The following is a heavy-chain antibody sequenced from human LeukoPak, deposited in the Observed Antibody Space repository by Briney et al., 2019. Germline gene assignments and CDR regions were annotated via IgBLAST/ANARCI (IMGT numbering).Heavy chain of an antibody. CDR3: ARDLGDGNGMGNYYFDY. CDR2: INPNGGGT. J-gene: IGHJ4*02. Sequence: GASVKVSCKASGYIFSGYYMHWVRQAPGQGLKWMGWINPNGGGTNSAQKFQGRVTMTRDTSINTVYMELNSLRSDDTAVYYCARDLGDGNGMGNYYFDYWGQGTLVTVSS. D-gene: IGHD2-8*01. V-gene: IGHV1-2*02. CDR1: GYIFSGYY.